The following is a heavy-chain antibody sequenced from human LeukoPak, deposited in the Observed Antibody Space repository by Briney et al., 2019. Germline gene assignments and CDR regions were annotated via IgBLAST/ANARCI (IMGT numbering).Heavy chain of an antibody. CDR2: IYSGGIT. CDR1: GFTVSTNC. D-gene: IGHD5-18*01. J-gene: IGHJ4*02. V-gene: IGHV3-53*04. Sequence: GGSLRLSCAASGFTVSTNCMTWVRQAPGKGLVWVSTIYSGGITYYADSVMGRFTISRHNSRNTLYLQMNSLRAEDTAVYYCARVDTVMAYYFDLWGQGTLVTVSS. CDR3: ARVDTVMAYYFDL.